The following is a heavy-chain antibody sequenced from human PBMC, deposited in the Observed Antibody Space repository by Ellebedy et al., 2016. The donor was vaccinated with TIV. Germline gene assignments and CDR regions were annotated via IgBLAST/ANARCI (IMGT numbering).Heavy chain of an antibody. CDR3: ARDLGGFYGSGTFDN. Sequence: SETLSLTXSVSGASINNDDHHWGWIRQHPGKGLDWIGHIHSSGTTYYKPSLESRITISIDTSKNKFSLKLESVTDADTAVYYCARDLGGFYGSGTFDNWGQGTLVTVS. CDR2: IHSSGTT. J-gene: IGHJ5*02. CDR1: GASINNDDHH. V-gene: IGHV4-31*03. D-gene: IGHD3-10*01.